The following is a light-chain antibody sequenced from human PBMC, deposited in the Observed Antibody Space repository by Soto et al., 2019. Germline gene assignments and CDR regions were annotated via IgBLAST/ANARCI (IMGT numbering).Light chain of an antibody. Sequence: QAVVTQEPSLTVSPGGTVTLTCDSSTGAVTSGHYPYWFQQKPGQAPRTLIYDTSNKHSWTPARFSGSLLGGKAALTLSGAQPEDEAEYYCLLSYSGADVVSGGGTKLTVL. CDR3: LLSYSGADVV. CDR2: DTS. V-gene: IGLV7-46*01. CDR1: TGAVTSGHY. J-gene: IGLJ2*01.